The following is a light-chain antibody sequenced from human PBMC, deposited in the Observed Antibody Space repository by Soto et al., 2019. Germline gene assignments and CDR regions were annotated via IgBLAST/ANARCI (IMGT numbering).Light chain of an antibody. J-gene: IGLJ2*01. V-gene: IGLV2-8*01. CDR2: EVN. CDR1: SSDVGGYNY. Sequence: QSALTQPTSASGSPGQSVTISCTGTSSDVGGYNYVSWYQQHPGKAPKLMIYEVNKRPSGVPDRFSGSKSGNTASLTVSGLQAEDEADYYCSSYAGSNLSRVFGGGTKLTVL. CDR3: SSYAGSNLSRV.